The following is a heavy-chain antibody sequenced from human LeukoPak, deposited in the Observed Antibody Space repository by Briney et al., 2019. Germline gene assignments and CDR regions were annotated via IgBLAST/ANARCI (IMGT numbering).Heavy chain of an antibody. J-gene: IGHJ4*02. Sequence: SETLSLTCTVSGGSIGSYYWSWLRQSPGKGLEWIGYIYDTGTTNYNPSLSSRVTISVDTSRNQFSLKLNSLTAADTAVYYCAREVGSQYYGSGSYSAAHFDHWGQGTLVTVSS. D-gene: IGHD3-10*01. CDR3: AREVGSQYYGSGSYSAAHFDH. CDR2: IYDTGTT. CDR1: GGSIGSYY. V-gene: IGHV4-59*01.